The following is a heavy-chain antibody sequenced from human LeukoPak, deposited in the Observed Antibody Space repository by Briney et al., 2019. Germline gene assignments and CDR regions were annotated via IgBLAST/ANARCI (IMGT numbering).Heavy chain of an antibody. J-gene: IGHJ6*02. CDR2: INPTSGYT. Sequence: GGSLRLSCAASGFTFSDYYMSWIRQAPGKGLEWLSYINPTSGYTPYADSVRGRFTISRDNAKNSLYLQMNSLRAEDTAVYYCARNAYGAQTPLDVWGQGTTVTVSS. D-gene: IGHD4-17*01. CDR1: GFTFSDYY. CDR3: ARNAYGAQTPLDV. V-gene: IGHV3-11*03.